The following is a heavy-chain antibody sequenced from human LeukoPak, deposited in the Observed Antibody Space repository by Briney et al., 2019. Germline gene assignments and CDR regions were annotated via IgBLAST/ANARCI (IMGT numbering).Heavy chain of an antibody. CDR3: AREFNSGPIDY. D-gene: IGHD1-26*01. CDR1: GGSISSGDYY. CDR2: IYYSGST. Sequence: PSETLSLTCTVSGGSISSGDYYWSWIRQPPGKGLEWIGYIYYSGSTYYNPSLKSRVTISVDTSKNQFSLKLSSVTAADTAVYYCAREFNSGPIDYWGQGTLVTVSS. J-gene: IGHJ4*02. V-gene: IGHV4-30-4*01.